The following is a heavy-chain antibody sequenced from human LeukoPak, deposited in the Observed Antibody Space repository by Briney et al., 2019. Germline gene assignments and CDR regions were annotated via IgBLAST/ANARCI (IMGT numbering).Heavy chain of an antibody. J-gene: IGHJ6*02. CDR2: IKSKTDGGTT. V-gene: IGHV3-15*01. D-gene: IGHD3-22*01. CDR1: GFTFSNAW. Sequence: GGSLRLSCAASGFTFSNAWMSWVRQAPGKGLEWVGRIKSKTDGGTTDYAAPVKGRFTISRDDSKNTLYLQMNSLKTEDTAVYYCTTDSSGYYYYYYGMDDWGQGTTVTVSS. CDR3: TTDSSGYYYYYYGMDD.